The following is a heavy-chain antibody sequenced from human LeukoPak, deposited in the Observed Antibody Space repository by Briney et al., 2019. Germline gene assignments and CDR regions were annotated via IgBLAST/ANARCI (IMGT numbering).Heavy chain of an antibody. V-gene: IGHV1-2*02. CDR1: GYTLTGYY. D-gene: IGHD2-2*02. J-gene: IGHJ3*02. CDR3: ARFVSRLIVVVPAAINAFDI. CDR2: INPNSGGT. Sequence: ASVKVSCKASGYTLTGYYMHWVRQAPGQGLEWMGWINPNSGGTNYAQKFQGRVTMTRDTSISTAYMELSRLRSDDTAVYYCARFVSRLIVVVPAAINAFDIWGQGTMVTVSS.